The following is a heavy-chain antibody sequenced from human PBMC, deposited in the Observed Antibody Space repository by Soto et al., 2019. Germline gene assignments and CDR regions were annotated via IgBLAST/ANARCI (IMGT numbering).Heavy chain of an antibody. CDR3: ARAPDDFWSGTFYFYFDY. CDR2: INPNSGGT. J-gene: IGHJ4*02. V-gene: IGHV1-2*02. CDR1: GYTFTGYY. Sequence: GASVKVSCKASGYTFTGYYMHWVRQAPGQGLEWMGWINPNSGGTNYAQKFQGRVTMTRDTSISTAYMELSRLRSDDTAVYYCARAPDDFWSGTFYFYFDYWGQGTLVTVSS. D-gene: IGHD3-3*01.